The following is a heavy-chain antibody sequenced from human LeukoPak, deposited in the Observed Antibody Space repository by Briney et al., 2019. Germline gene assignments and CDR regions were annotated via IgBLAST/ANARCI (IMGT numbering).Heavy chain of an antibody. CDR1: GYTFTSYY. CDR3: ARDQIPIWFGESPQYYFDH. J-gene: IGHJ4*02. CDR2: INPSGGST. D-gene: IGHD3-10*01. V-gene: IGHV1-46*01. Sequence: ASVKVSCKASGYTFTSYYMHWVRQAPGQGLEWMGIINPSGGSTSYAQKFQGRVTMTRDMSTSTVYMELSSLRSEDTAVYYCARDQIPIWFGESPQYYFDHWGQGTLVTVSS.